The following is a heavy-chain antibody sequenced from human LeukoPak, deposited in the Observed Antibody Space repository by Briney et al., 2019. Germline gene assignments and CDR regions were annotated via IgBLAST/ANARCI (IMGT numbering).Heavy chain of an antibody. Sequence: GASVKVSCKASGYTFTGYYMHWVRQAPGQGLEWMGWINPNSGGTDYAQKFQGRVTMTRDTSISTAYMEVSRLRSDDTAVYYCARDYYDSSGYSQFDPWGQGTLVTVSS. J-gene: IGHJ5*02. CDR3: ARDYYDSSGYSQFDP. V-gene: IGHV1-2*02. CDR2: INPNSGGT. D-gene: IGHD3-22*01. CDR1: GYTFTGYY.